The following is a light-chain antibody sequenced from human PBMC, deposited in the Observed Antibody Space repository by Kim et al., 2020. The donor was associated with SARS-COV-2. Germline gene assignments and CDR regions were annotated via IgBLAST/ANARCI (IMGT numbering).Light chain of an antibody. V-gene: IGKV3-20*01. CDR2: GAS. CDR1: QSVSSSY. Sequence: PGERATLSCRASQSVSSSYLAWYQQKPGQAPRLLIYGASSRATGIPDRFSGSGSGTDFTLTISRLEPEDFAVYYCQQYVTSPLTFGGGTKVDIK. J-gene: IGKJ4*01. CDR3: QQYVTSPLT.